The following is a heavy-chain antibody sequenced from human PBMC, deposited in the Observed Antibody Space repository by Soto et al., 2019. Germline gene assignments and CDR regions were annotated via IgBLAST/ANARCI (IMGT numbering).Heavy chain of an antibody. CDR3: AKPSSGWYHFDY. V-gene: IGHV3-30*18. J-gene: IGHJ4*02. Sequence: QVQLVESGGGVVQPGRSLRLSCATSGFTFSSHGMHWVRQAPGKGLEWVALISSTGSSEYYADSVKGRFTISRDNSKNTLYLQMNSLRPEDTAVYYGAKPSSGWYHFDYWGQGTLVTVSS. D-gene: IGHD6-19*01. CDR2: ISSTGSSE. CDR1: GFTFSSHG.